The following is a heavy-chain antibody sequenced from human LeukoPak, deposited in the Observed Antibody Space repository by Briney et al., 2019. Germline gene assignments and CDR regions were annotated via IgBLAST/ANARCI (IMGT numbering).Heavy chain of an antibody. J-gene: IGHJ5*02. Sequence: SETLSLTCTTSGGSVSSHYWSWIRQPPGKGLEWIAYISYSGSTNYNPSLKSRVTISVDTSKNQFSLKLSSVTAADTAVYYCASGDFWSGYRYNWFDPWGQGTLVTVSS. CDR2: ISYSGST. CDR1: GGSVSSHY. V-gene: IGHV4-59*08. D-gene: IGHD3-3*01. CDR3: ASGDFWSGYRYNWFDP.